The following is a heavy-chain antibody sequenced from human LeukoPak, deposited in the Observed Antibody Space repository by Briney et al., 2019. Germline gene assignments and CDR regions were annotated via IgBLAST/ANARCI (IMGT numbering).Heavy chain of an antibody. Sequence: GGSLRLSCAASGFTFSDYYMSWIRQAPGKGLEWISYISTSASTIYYADSARGRFTISRDNAKSSLYLQMNSLRAEDTGTYYCGRDVDYWGQGTLVTVSS. CDR1: GFTFSDYY. CDR2: ISTSASTI. CDR3: GRDVDY. V-gene: IGHV3-11*04. J-gene: IGHJ4*02.